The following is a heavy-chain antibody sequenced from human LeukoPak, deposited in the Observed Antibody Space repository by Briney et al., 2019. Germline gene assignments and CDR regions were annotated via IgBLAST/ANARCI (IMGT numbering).Heavy chain of an antibody. J-gene: IGHJ6*03. Sequence: ASVKVSCKASEYTFTSYYMHWVRQAPGQALEWVGWINPNSGGTSYAQKFQGRVTMTRDTSISTAYMDLSRLRSDDTAVYYCAREREVLYGSGTPSGYYYYYYMDVWGKGTTVTISS. V-gene: IGHV1-2*02. CDR1: EYTFTSYY. D-gene: IGHD3-10*01. CDR2: INPNSGGT. CDR3: AREREVLYGSGTPSGYYYYYYMDV.